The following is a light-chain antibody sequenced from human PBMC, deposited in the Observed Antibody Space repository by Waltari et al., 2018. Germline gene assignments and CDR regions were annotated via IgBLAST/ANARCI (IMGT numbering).Light chain of an antibody. CDR1: SLRYYY. CDR2: GKN. CDR3: NSRDGNGNPFV. J-gene: IGLJ1*01. Sequence: SSELTQDPAVSVALGPTVRITCQGDSLRYYYANPYRQKTGQAPLLVMYGKNNRPSGIADRFSGSYSGDTASLTITGAQAEDEADYYCNSRDGNGNPFVFGPATKVTVL. V-gene: IGLV3-19*01.